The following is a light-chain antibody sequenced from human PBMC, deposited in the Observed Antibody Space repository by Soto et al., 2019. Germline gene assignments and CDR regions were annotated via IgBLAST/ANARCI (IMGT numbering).Light chain of an antibody. Sequence: DIQMIQSPSSLSASVGDRVTITCQASQDIKNYLNWYQQKPGKAPKLLIYDVSNLETGVPSRFSGSGSGTHFSLTISSLQTEDVATYYCQHYDHLPPLTFGGGTSVQIK. J-gene: IGKJ4*01. CDR2: DVS. CDR1: QDIKNY. CDR3: QHYDHLPPLT. V-gene: IGKV1-33*01.